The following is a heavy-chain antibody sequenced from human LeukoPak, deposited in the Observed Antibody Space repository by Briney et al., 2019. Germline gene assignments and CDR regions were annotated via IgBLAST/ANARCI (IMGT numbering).Heavy chain of an antibody. V-gene: IGHV3-7*01. CDR1: GFTFSDSW. D-gene: IGHD3-16*01. J-gene: IGHJ6*02. CDR2: MNQDGSEK. CDR3: ATYTHWVAGDV. Sequence: GGSLRLSSAASGFTFSDSWMSWVRQAPGKGLEWVANMNQDGSEKDYVVSVKGRFTISRDNARNSLYLQMGSLRAEDTTVYYCATYTHWVAGDVWGQGTTVTVSS.